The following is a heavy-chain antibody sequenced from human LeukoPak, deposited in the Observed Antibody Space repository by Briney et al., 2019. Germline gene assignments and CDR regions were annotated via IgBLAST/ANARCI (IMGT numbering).Heavy chain of an antibody. J-gene: IGHJ3*02. V-gene: IGHV3-48*01. CDR2: ISSSSTI. Sequence: PGGSLRLSCAVSGFTFSTYSMNWVRQAPGKGLEWVSYISSSSTIYYADSVKGRFTISRDNAKNSLYLQMNSLRAEDTAVYYCARNYAYAFDIWGQGTMVTVSS. D-gene: IGHD3-16*01. CDR3: ARNYAYAFDI. CDR1: GFTFSTYS.